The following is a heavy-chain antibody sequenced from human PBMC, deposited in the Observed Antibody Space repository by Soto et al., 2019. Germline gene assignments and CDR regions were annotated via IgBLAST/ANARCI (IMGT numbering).Heavy chain of an antibody. CDR1: GGSISSYY. D-gene: IGHD3-10*01. J-gene: IGHJ6*02. CDR3: ARGSGSGSYYFSYYYGMDV. Sequence: SETLSLTCTVSGGSISSYYWSWIRQPPGKGLEWIGYIYYSGSTNYNPSLKSRVTISVDTSKNQFSLKLSSVTAADTAVYYCARGSGSGSYYFSYYYGMDVWGQGNTVT. CDR2: IYYSGST. V-gene: IGHV4-59*01.